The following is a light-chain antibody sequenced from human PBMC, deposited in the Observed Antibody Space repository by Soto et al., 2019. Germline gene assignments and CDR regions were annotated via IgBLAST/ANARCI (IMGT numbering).Light chain of an antibody. CDR2: DVS. V-gene: IGLV2-14*01. Sequence: QSALTQPASVSGSPGQSITISCTGTSSDVGGYNYVSWYQQHPGKAPKLMIYDVSNRPSRVSNRFSGSKSGNTASLTSSGLQAEDEADYYCSSYTSSILFGGGTKLTVL. CDR3: SSYTSSIL. CDR1: SSDVGGYNY. J-gene: IGLJ2*01.